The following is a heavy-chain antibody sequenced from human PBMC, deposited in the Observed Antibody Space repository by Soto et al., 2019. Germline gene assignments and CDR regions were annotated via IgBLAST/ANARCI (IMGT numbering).Heavy chain of an antibody. Sequence: EVQLVESGGGLVQPGGSLRLSCAASGFSLSSYCMNWVRQAPGKGLEWISYISVSSSDIHYADSVKGRFTISRDNAKNLVYLQMNSLRVEDTAVYYCSRGGSGSYWGGGRNNYWGQGTLVTVSS. D-gene: IGHD3-10*01. J-gene: IGHJ4*02. CDR3: SRGGSGSYWGGGRNNY. CDR2: ISVSSSDI. V-gene: IGHV3-48*04. CDR1: GFSLSSYC.